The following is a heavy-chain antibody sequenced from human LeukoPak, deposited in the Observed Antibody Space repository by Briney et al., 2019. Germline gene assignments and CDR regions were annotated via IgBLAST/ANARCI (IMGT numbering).Heavy chain of an antibody. CDR3: ASRVMAVNGFDI. D-gene: IGHD3-16*01. J-gene: IGHJ3*02. V-gene: IGHV3-74*01. Sequence: PGGSLRLSCAASGFTFSSSWMHWVRQAPRKGLEGVSRISTYWSTTTYADSVKGRFTISRDNAENTLYLQMNSLRAEDTAVYYCASRVMAVNGFDIWGQGTMVTVSS. CDR2: ISTYWSTT. CDR1: GFTFSSSW.